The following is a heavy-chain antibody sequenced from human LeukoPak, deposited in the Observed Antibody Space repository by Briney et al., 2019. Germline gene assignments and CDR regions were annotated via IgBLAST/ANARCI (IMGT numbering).Heavy chain of an antibody. CDR3: ARGDWGYYDSSGYLSFDY. J-gene: IGHJ4*02. D-gene: IGHD3-22*01. Sequence: PGGSLRLSCAASGFTFSSYAMHWVRQAPGKGLEWVAVISYDGSNKYYADSVKGRFTISRDNSKNTLYLQMNSLRAEDTAVYYCARGDWGYYDSSGYLSFDYWGQGTLVTVSS. CDR1: GFTFSSYA. V-gene: IGHV3-30-3*01. CDR2: ISYDGSNK.